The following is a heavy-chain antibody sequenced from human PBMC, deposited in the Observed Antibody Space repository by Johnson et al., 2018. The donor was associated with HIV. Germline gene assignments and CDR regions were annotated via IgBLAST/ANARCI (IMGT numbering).Heavy chain of an antibody. CDR2: IKSDGTST. V-gene: IGHV3-74*02. Sequence: VQLVESGGGLVKPGGSLRLSCVASGISFSSYWMHWVRQAPGKGLVWVSRIKSDGTSTNYADSVKGRFTISRDNAKDPLYLQLNSLTAEDTAVYYCARAGIGFDIWGKGTMVTVSS. J-gene: IGHJ3*02. CDR3: ARAGIGFDI. CDR1: GISFSSYW.